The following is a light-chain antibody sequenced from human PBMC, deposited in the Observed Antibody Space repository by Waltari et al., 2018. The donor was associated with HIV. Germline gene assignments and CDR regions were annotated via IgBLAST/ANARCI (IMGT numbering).Light chain of an antibody. J-gene: IGKJ5*01. Sequence: EIVMTQSPATLSVSQGERATLSCRASQSVSTNLACFQKKPGQAPRLLIYGSSTRATGIPARFSGSGSGTEFTLTISGLQSEDFAVYYCQQYNNWPIIFGQGTRLEIK. V-gene: IGKV3-15*01. CDR3: QQYNNWPII. CDR1: QSVSTN. CDR2: GSS.